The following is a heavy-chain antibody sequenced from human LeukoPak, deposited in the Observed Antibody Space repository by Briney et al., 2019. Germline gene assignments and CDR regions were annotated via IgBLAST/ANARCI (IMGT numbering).Heavy chain of an antibody. V-gene: IGHV3-49*04. J-gene: IGHJ4*02. Sequence: AGGSLRLSCTGSGFSFGDYTITWVRQAPGKGLEWLGFIRTKVYGGTTEYAASVKGRFTISRDDFKSIAHLQMNSLNIEDTALYLCIRDVPSGGYSHGCFDYWGQGTLVTVSS. D-gene: IGHD5-18*01. CDR3: IRDVPSGGYSHGCFDY. CDR2: IRTKVYGGTT. CDR1: GFSFGDYT.